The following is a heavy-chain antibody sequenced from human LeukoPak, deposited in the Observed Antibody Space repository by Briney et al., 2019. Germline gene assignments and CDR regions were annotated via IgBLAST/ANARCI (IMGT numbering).Heavy chain of an antibody. J-gene: IGHJ6*02. CDR3: TTVGVRLPRSYYYYGMDV. CDR1: GFTFSNAW. CDR2: IKSKTDGGTT. D-gene: IGHD2-8*01. V-gene: IGHV3-15*01. Sequence: GGSLRPSCAASGFTFSNAWMSWVPQAPGKGLDWVGRIKSKTDGGTTDYAAPVKGRFTISRDDSKNTLYLQMNRLKTEDTAVYYCTTVGVRLPRSYYYYGMDVWGQGTTVTVSS.